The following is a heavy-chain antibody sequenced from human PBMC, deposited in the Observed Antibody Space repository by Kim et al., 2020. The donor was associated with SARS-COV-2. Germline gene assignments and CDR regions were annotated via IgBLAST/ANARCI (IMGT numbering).Heavy chain of an antibody. CDR3: ARDSEIVSGYDSVGALYYYGMDV. CDR1: GYTFTGYY. CDR2: INPNSGGT. D-gene: IGHD5-12*01. Sequence: ASVKVSCKASGYTFTGYYMHWVRQAPGQGLEWMGWINPNSGGTNYAQKFQGWVTMTRDTSISTAYMELSRLRSDDTAVYYCARDSEIVSGYDSVGALYYYGMDVWGQGTTVTVSS. J-gene: IGHJ6*02. V-gene: IGHV1-2*04.